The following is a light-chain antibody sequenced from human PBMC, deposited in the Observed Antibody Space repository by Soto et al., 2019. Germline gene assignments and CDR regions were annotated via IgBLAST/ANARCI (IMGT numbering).Light chain of an antibody. Sequence: QSALTQPASVSGSPGQSITISCTGTSSDVGGYNYVSWYQQHPGKAPKLMIYEVSNRPSGVSNRFSGSKSGNTASLTISGLQAEEEADYYCSSYTSSSTLVFGTGTKGTVL. CDR1: SSDVGGYNY. J-gene: IGLJ1*01. CDR2: EVS. CDR3: SSYTSSSTLV. V-gene: IGLV2-14*01.